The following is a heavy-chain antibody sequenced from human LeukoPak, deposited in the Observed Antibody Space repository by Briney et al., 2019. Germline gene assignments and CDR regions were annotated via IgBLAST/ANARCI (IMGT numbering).Heavy chain of an antibody. CDR2: ISGSGGST. J-gene: IGHJ4*02. Sequence: RPGGSLRLSCAASGFTFSSYAMSWVRQAPGKGLEWVSAISGSGGSTYYADSVKGRFTISRDNSKNTLYLQMNSLRAEDTAVYYCLRENRGDNYDYVWGSYRFDYWGQGTLVTVSS. V-gene: IGHV3-23*01. CDR1: GFTFSSYA. D-gene: IGHD3-16*02. CDR3: LRENRGDNYDYVWGSYRFDY.